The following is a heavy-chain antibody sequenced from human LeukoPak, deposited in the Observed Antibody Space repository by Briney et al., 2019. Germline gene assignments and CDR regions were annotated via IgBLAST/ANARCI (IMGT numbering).Heavy chain of an antibody. CDR2: IYHSGSTYYNSGST. CDR1: GGSINSGAYY. J-gene: IGHJ4*02. Sequence: SQTLSLTCTVSGGSINSGAYYWSWIRQPPGKGLEWIAYIYHSGSTYYNSGSTYYNPSLKSRATISVDRSKNQLSLNLRSVTAADTAVYYCARSMGEAPLLTFDYWGQGTLVTVSS. D-gene: IGHD3-16*01. V-gene: IGHV4-30-2*01. CDR3: ARSMGEAPLLTFDY.